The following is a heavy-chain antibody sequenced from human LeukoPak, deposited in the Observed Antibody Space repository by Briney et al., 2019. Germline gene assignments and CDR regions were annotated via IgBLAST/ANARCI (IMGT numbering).Heavy chain of an antibody. CDR2: ISGSGGST. D-gene: IGHD2-2*02. Sequence: GGSLRLSCAASGFTFSSYAMSWVRQAPGKGLEWVSAISGSGGSTYYADSVKGRFTISRDNSKNTLYLQMNSLRAEDMAVYYCARPRSVVPAAIHYFDYWGQGTLVTVSS. J-gene: IGHJ4*02. V-gene: IGHV3-23*01. CDR3: ARPRSVVPAAIHYFDY. CDR1: GFTFSSYA.